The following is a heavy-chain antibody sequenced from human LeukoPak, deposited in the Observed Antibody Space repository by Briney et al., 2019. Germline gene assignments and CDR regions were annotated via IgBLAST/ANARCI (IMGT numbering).Heavy chain of an antibody. CDR2: ISSSSSYV. J-gene: IGHJ6*03. CDR1: GFTFSSYS. V-gene: IGHV3-21*01. Sequence: GGSLRLSCAASGFTFSSYSMNWVRQAPGKGLEWVSSISSSSSYVYYADSVKGRFTISRDNAKNSLYLQMNSLRAEDTAVYYCARDLVLMAMDVWGKGTTVTVSS. D-gene: IGHD2-8*01. CDR3: ARDLVLMAMDV.